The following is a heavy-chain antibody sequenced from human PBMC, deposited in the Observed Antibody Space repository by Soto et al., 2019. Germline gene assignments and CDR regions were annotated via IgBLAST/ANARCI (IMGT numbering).Heavy chain of an antibody. Sequence: GGSLRLSCAASGFTFSRYRMHWVRQAPGKGLEWLAVISYHESNKKYADSVKGRFTISRDNSKNTLYLQMNSLSAGDMAVYFWAKSQEIGTHFFDSWGQGTQVTVS. D-gene: IGHD6-13*01. J-gene: IGHJ4*02. CDR2: ISYHESNK. CDR3: AKSQEIGTHFFDS. V-gene: IGHV3-30*18. CDR1: GFTFSRYR.